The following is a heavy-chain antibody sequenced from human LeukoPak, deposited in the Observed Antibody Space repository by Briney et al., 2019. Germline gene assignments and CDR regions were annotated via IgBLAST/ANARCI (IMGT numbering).Heavy chain of an antibody. CDR3: AKGTSSGWYYFDY. D-gene: IGHD6-19*01. J-gene: IGHJ4*02. Sequence: SETLSLTCTVSGGSISSSKWWSWVRQPPGKGLEWIGEIYHSGSTNYNPSLKSRVTISVDKSKNQFSLKLSSVTAADTAVYYCAKGTSSGWYYFDYWGQGTLVTVSS. V-gene: IGHV4-4*02. CDR2: IYHSGST. CDR1: GGSISSSKW.